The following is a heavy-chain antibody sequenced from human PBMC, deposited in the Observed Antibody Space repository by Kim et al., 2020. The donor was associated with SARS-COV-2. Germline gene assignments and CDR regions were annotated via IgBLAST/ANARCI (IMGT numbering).Heavy chain of an antibody. CDR2: IISSSNSI. CDR1: GFTFSSSR. V-gene: IGHV3-48*01. Sequence: GGSLRLSCAASGFTFSSSRMHWVRQAPGKGLEWAARIISSSNSICYAYSVTGRFTVSRDNAKNTLFLHMNSLRAEDTAVSYCASDPNSDYQTLFSYAVD. CDR3: ASDPNSDYQTLFSYAVD. D-gene: IGHD4-17*01. J-gene: IGHJ3*02.